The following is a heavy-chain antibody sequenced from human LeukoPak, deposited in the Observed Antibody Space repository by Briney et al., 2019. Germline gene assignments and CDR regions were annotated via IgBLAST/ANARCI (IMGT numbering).Heavy chain of an antibody. V-gene: IGHV3-30*18. Sequence: GGSLRLSCAASGFTFSSYAMTWVRQAPGKGLEWVAVISYDGSNKYYADSVKGRFTISRDNSKNTLYLQMNSLRAEDTAVYYCAKEVLGGQGTLVTVSS. CDR1: GFTFSSYA. CDR2: ISYDGSNK. J-gene: IGHJ4*02. CDR3: AKEVL.